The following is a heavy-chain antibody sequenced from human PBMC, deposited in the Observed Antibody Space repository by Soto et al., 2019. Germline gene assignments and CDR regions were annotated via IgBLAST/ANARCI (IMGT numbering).Heavy chain of an antibody. J-gene: IGHJ6*03. CDR2: IYYSGST. D-gene: IGHD1-1*01. CDR3: ARQSIGSRGPNYYMAV. Sequence: TLSLTCTVSGGSISSSSYYWGCIRQPPGKGLEWIGSIYYSGSTYYNPSLKSRVTISVDTSKNQFSLKLSSVTAADTAVYYCARQSIGSRGPNYYMAVWGKGTTVTVSS. CDR1: GGSISSSSYY. V-gene: IGHV4-39*01.